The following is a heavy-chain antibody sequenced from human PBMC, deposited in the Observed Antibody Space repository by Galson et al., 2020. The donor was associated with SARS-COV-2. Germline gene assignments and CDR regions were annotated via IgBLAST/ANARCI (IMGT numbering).Heavy chain of an antibody. V-gene: IGHV4-4*02. CDR1: GGSISSSNW. CDR3: ARGGSWGYCSGGSCYSDYYYYYYMDV. J-gene: IGHJ6*03. D-gene: IGHD2-15*01. Sequence: SETLSLTCAVSGGSISSSNWWSWVRQPPGKGLEWIGEIYHSGSTNYNPSLKSRVTISVDKSKNQFSLKLSSVTAADTAVYYCARGGSWGYCSGGSCYSDYYYYYYMDVWGKWTTVTVSS. CDR2: IYHSGST.